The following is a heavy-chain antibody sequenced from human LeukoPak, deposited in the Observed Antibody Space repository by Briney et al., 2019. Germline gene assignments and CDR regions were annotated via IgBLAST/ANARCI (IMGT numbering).Heavy chain of an antibody. Sequence: ASVKVSCKVSGYTFTDYYMHWVHQAPGKGLEWMGLVDPEDGETIYAEKFRGRVTITADTSTDTAYMELSSLRSEDTAVYYCATAYSSSSDFDYWGQGTLVTVSS. D-gene: IGHD6-6*01. CDR1: GYTFTDYY. CDR2: VDPEDGET. J-gene: IGHJ4*02. V-gene: IGHV1-69-2*01. CDR3: ATAYSSSSDFDY.